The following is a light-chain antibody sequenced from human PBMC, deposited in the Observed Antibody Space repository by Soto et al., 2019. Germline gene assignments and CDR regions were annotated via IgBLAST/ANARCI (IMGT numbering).Light chain of an antibody. CDR3: QQYNSNLIT. Sequence: DIPMTQFPSTLSASVGDRVTISCRASQSISIWLAWYQQKPGKAPKLLIYDASSSESGVPSRFSGSGSGTEFTLTISSLQPDDSATYYCQQYNSNLITFGQGTRLEIK. CDR2: DAS. V-gene: IGKV1-5*01. J-gene: IGKJ5*01. CDR1: QSISIW.